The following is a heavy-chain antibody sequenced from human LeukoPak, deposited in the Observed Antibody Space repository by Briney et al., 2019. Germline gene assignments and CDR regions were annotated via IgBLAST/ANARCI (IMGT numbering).Heavy chain of an antibody. D-gene: IGHD4-17*01. CDR1: GFTLTNYW. CDR2: IHSTDSHA. CDR3: AGARHGDFRWDY. J-gene: IGHJ4*02. Sequence: GESLKISCQDSGFTLTNYWIGWVRQMPGKGLEWMGIIHSTDSHAKYSPSFQGQVTISVDKSISTAYLQWRSLKASDTAMYYCAGARHGDFRWDYWGQGTLVTVSS. V-gene: IGHV5-51*01.